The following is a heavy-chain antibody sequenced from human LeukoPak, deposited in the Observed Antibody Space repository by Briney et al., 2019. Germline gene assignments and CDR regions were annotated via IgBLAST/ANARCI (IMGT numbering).Heavy chain of an antibody. CDR2: ISVRSNYI. D-gene: IGHD3-22*01. Sequence: GGSLRLSCLASGYTFSSYSINWVRQAPGKGLEWVSSISVRSNYIYYADSVRGRFRISRDDARDSLYLQMNSLRAEDTAVYYCVRLRRNSDTSGFYYYYDFWGQGTLATVSS. CDR1: GYTFSSYS. V-gene: IGHV3-21*01. J-gene: IGHJ4*02. CDR3: VRLRRNSDTSGFYYYYDF.